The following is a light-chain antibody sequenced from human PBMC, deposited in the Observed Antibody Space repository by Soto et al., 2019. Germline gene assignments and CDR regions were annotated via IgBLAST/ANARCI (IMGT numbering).Light chain of an antibody. CDR2: DAS. CDR1: QSLSSSQ. Sequence: EIVLTQSPGTLSLSPLERSTLSCISSQSLSSSQLAWYQQKPGQAPRLLIHDASSRATGISDRFTGSGSGTDFTLTITTLEPEDFAVYYCQQYGSSPRTFGLGTKVDIK. J-gene: IGKJ1*01. V-gene: IGKV3-20*01. CDR3: QQYGSSPRT.